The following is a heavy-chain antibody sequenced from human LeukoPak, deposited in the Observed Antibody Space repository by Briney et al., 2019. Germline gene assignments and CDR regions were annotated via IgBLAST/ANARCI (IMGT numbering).Heavy chain of an antibody. CDR1: GYTFTSYG. V-gene: IGHV1-2*02. CDR2: INPNSGGT. Sequence: ASVKVSCKASGYTFTSYGISWVRQAPGQGLEWMGWINPNSGGTKYAQKFQGRVTMTRDTTISTAYVELSRLRADDTAVYYCARGSAMVTTYRGGNWFDPWGQGTLVTVSS. CDR3: ARGSAMVTTYRGGNWFDP. D-gene: IGHD5-18*01. J-gene: IGHJ5*02.